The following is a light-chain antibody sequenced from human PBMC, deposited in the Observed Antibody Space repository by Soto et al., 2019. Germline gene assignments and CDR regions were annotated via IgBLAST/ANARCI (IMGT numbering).Light chain of an antibody. CDR2: DAS. CDR1: QSIGTW. J-gene: IGKJ1*01. CDR3: QQYATYAPST. Sequence: DIQLTQSPSTLSASVGDRITLTCRASQSIGTWLAWYQHRPGQGPKLLIHDASSLASGVPARFSGSGSATEFSLTISSLESGDSGTYHCQQYATYAPSTFGQGTKVEIK. V-gene: IGKV1-5*01.